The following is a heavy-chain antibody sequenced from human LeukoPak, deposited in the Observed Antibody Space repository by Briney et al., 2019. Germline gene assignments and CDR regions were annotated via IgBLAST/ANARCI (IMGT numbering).Heavy chain of an antibody. J-gene: IGHJ6*03. CDR3: ASLSDDYYYMDV. V-gene: IGHV4-39*01. Sequence: SETLSLTCTVSGGSISSSSYYWGWIRQPPGKGLVWIGSIYYSGSTYYNPSLKGRVTISVDTSKNQFSLKLSSVTAADTAVYYCASLSDDYYYMDVWGKGTTVTVSS. CDR1: GGSISSSSYY. CDR2: IYYSGST. D-gene: IGHD3-16*01.